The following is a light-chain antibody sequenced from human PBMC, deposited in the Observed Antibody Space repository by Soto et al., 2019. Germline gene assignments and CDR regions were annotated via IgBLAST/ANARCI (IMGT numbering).Light chain of an antibody. CDR3: QSYDSSLSGDV. CDR2: ENN. V-gene: IGLV1-40*01. J-gene: IGLJ1*01. Sequence: QSVLTQPPSVSEAPGQRVTISCTGSSSNIGAGYEAHWYQQVPGTAPKLLIYENNNRPSGVPDRFSGSKSVTSASLAITGLQAEDEAEYSCQSYDSSLSGDVFGTGTKLTVL. CDR1: SSNIGAGYE.